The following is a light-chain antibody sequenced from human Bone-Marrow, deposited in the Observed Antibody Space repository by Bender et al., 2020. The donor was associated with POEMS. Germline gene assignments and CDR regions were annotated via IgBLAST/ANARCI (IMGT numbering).Light chain of an antibody. V-gene: IGLV3-25*03. Sequence: SNELTQSPSVSVSPGQTARITCSADALSRQYAYWYQQKPGQAPVLLIYKDSERPSGIPERFSGSSAGTTVTLTISGVRAEDEADYYCQSLDSSGTYVFGTGTKVTVL. CDR3: QSLDSSGTYV. J-gene: IGLJ1*01. CDR2: KDS. CDR1: ALSRQY.